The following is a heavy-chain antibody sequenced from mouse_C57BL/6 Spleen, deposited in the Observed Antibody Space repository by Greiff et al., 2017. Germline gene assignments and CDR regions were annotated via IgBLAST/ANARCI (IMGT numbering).Heavy chain of an antibody. V-gene: IGHV14-4*01. J-gene: IGHJ3*01. CDR1: GFNIKDDY. CDR2: IDPENGDT. Sequence: EVQLQQSGAELVRPGASVKLSCTASGFNIKDDYMPWVKQRPEQGLEWIGWIDPENGDTEYASKFQGKATITADTTSNTAYLQLSSLTSEDTAVYYCTTDYGSSLGAYWGQGTLVTVSA. D-gene: IGHD1-1*01. CDR3: TTDYGSSLGAY.